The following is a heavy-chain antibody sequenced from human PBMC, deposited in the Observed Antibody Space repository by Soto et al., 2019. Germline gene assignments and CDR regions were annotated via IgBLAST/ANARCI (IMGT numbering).Heavy chain of an antibody. CDR2: MNPNSGNT. J-gene: IGHJ6*03. CDR1: GYTFTSYD. Sequence: GASVKVSCKASGYTFTSYDINWVRQATGQGLEWMGWMNPNSGNTGYAQKFQGRVTMTRNTSISTAYMELSSLRSEDTAVYYCARGFIMSSGWLQWYYYYYMDVWGKGTTVTVSS. CDR3: ARGFIMSSGWLQWYYYYYMDV. V-gene: IGHV1-8*01. D-gene: IGHD6-19*01.